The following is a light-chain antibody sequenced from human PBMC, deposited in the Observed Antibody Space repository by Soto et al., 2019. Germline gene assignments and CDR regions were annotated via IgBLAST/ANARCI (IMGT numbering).Light chain of an antibody. CDR2: QDS. CDR1: KLGDKY. CDR3: QAWVSSTGV. Sequence: SYELTQPPSVSVSPGQTASITCSGDKLGDKYACWYQQKPGQSPVLVIYQDSKRPSGIPERFSGSNSGNTATLTISGTQAMDEADYYCQAWVSSTGVFGTRTKLTVL. J-gene: IGLJ1*01. V-gene: IGLV3-1*01.